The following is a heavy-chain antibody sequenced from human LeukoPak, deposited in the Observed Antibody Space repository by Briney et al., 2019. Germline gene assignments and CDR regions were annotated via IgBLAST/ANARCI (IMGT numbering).Heavy chain of an antibody. CDR2: IYYSGSS. J-gene: IGHJ4*02. D-gene: IGHD4-17*01. V-gene: IGHV4-31*03. CDR1: GGSISSGAFY. Sequence: PSETLSLTCTVSGGSISSGAFYWNWIRQHPGKGLEWVGYIYYSGSSSYNPSLKSRVTISVDTSKDQFPLKLSSVTAADTAVYYCASYYGDYPYYFDYWGQGTLVTVSS. CDR3: ASYYGDYPYYFDY.